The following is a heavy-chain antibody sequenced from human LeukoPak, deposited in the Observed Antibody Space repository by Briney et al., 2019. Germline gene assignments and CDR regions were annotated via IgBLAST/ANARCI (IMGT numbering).Heavy chain of an antibody. CDR3: ARVLSSSSRPYYFDY. CDR2: ISAYNGNT. CDR1: GYTFTSYG. Sequence: GASVTVSCKASGYTFTSYGISWVRQAPGQGLEWMGWISAYNGNTNYAQKLQGRVTMTTDTSTSTAYMELRSLRSDDTAVYYCARVLSSSSRPYYFDYWGQGTLVTVSS. V-gene: IGHV1-18*01. J-gene: IGHJ4*02. D-gene: IGHD6-6*01.